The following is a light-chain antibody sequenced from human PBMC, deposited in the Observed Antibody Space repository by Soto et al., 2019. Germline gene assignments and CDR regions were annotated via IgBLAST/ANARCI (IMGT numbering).Light chain of an antibody. J-gene: IGKJ1*01. Sequence: EIVLTQSPATLSLSPGERATLSCRASQSVSSNLAWYQQKPGQAPRLLIYDASNRATGIPARFSGSGSGTEFTLTISSLQSEDFAVYYCQQYNNWLLTFGQGTKVDIK. CDR3: QQYNNWLLT. CDR2: DAS. CDR1: QSVSSN. V-gene: IGKV3D-15*01.